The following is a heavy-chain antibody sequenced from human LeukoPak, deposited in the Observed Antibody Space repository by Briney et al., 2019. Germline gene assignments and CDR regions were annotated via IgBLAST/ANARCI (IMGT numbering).Heavy chain of an antibody. CDR3: AREGIVGATAYFDY. CDR1: GFTFSSYA. J-gene: IGHJ4*02. D-gene: IGHD1-26*01. Sequence: GSLRLSCAASGFTFSSYAMHWVRQAPGKGLEWVAVISYDGSNKYYADSVKGRFTISRDNSKNTLYLQMNSLRAEDTAVYYCAREGIVGATAYFDYWGQGTLVTVSS. V-gene: IGHV3-30*04. CDR2: ISYDGSNK.